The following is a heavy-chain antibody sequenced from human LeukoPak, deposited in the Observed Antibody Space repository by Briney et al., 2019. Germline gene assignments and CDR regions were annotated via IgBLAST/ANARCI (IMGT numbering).Heavy chain of an antibody. Sequence: TSETLSLTCAVYGGSFSGYYWSWIRQPPGKGLEWIGEINHSGSTNYNPSLKSRVTISVDTSKNQFSLKLSSVTAADTAVYYCARARGSNYYYYYMDVWGKGTTVTVSS. J-gene: IGHJ6*03. CDR3: ARARGSNYYYYYMDV. CDR1: GGSFSGYY. V-gene: IGHV4-34*01. CDR2: INHSGST.